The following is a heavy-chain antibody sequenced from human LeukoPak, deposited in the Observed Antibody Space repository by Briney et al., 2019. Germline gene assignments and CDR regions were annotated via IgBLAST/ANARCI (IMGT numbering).Heavy chain of an antibody. V-gene: IGHV1-46*01. CDR1: GYTFTSYY. CDR3: ARDGRGDYDSNTNDY. Sequence: ASVKVSCKASGYTFTSYYMHWVRQAPGQGLEWMGIINPSGGSTSYAQKFQGRVTMTRDTSTSTVYMELSSLRSEDTAVYYCARDGRGDYDSNTNDYWGQGTLVTVSS. J-gene: IGHJ4*02. CDR2: INPSGGST. D-gene: IGHD5-12*01.